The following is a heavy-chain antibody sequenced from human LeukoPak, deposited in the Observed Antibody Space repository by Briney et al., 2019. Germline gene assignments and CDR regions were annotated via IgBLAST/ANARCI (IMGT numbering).Heavy chain of an antibody. D-gene: IGHD1-26*01. Sequence: VGSLRLSCAASGFTFSNAWMSWVRQAPGKGLEWVGRIKSKTDGGTTDYAAPVKGRFTISRDDSKNTLYLQMNSLKTEDTAVYYCTPLSGSYYYYYHMDVWGKGTTVTVSS. V-gene: IGHV3-15*01. CDR1: GFTFSNAW. J-gene: IGHJ6*03. CDR2: IKSKTDGGTT. CDR3: TPLSGSYYYYYHMDV.